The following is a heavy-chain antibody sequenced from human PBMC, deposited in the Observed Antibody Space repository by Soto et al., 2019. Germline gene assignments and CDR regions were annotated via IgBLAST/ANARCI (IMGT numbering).Heavy chain of an antibody. V-gene: IGHV1-2*04. J-gene: IGHJ5*02. Sequence: ASVEVSCKASGYTFTGYYMHWVRQAPGQGLEWMGWINPNSGGTNYAQKFQGWVTMTRDTSISTAYMELSRLRSDDTAVYYCARESGSYSGWFDPWGQGTLVTVSS. CDR3: ARESGSYSGWFDP. D-gene: IGHD1-26*01. CDR1: GYTFTGYY. CDR2: INPNSGGT.